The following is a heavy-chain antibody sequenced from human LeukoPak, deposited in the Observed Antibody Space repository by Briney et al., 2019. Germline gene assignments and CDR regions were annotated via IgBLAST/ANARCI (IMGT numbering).Heavy chain of an antibody. V-gene: IGHV1-8*01. J-gene: IGHJ4*02. Sequence: ASVKVSCKASGYTFTSYDVNWVRQATGQGLEWMGWMNPNSDNTGYAQKFQGRVTMTRNTSISTAYMELSSLRSEDTAVYYCFCSGGSCYDYWGQGTLVTVSS. CDR2: MNPNSDNT. D-gene: IGHD2-15*01. CDR1: GYTFTSYD. CDR3: FCSGGSCYDY.